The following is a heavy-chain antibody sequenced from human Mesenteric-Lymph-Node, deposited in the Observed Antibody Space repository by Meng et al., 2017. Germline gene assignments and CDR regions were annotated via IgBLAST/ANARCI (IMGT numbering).Heavy chain of an antibody. J-gene: IGHJ4*02. Sequence: SETLSLTCTVSGGSVSSGGYYWNWIRQPAGKGLEWIGRIYTSGSTNYNPSLESRLTISLDTSKNEFSLKLTSVTAADTAVYYCAREEYNSGLFDYWGQGTLVTVSS. CDR3: AREEYNSGLFDY. CDR2: IYTSGST. D-gene: IGHD5-12*01. CDR1: GGSVSSGGYY. V-gene: IGHV4-61*02.